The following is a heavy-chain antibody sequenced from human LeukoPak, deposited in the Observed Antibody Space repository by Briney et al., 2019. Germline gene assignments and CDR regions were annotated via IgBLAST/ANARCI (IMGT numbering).Heavy chain of an antibody. CDR2: IKPNSGGT. D-gene: IGHD1-26*01. Sequence: ASVKVSSKASGYTFTAYYMHWVRQAPGQGLEWMGWIKPNSGGTNYAQKFQGRVTMTRDTSISTAYMELSRLRSDDTAVYYCARQGAATFRWFDPWGQGTLVTVSS. CDR1: GYTFTAYY. CDR3: ARQGAATFRWFDP. J-gene: IGHJ5*02. V-gene: IGHV1-2*02.